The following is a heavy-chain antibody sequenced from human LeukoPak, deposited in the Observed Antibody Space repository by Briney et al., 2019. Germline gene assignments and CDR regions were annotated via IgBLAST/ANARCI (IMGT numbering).Heavy chain of an antibody. CDR2: IYSGGST. CDR1: GFTVSSNY. CDR3: GMSGATSNYYYGMDV. J-gene: IGHJ6*02. V-gene: IGHV3-53*01. D-gene: IGHD1-26*01. Sequence: GGSLRLSCAASGFTVSSNYMSWVRQAPGKGLEWVSVIYSGGSTYYADSVKGRFTISRDNSKNTLYLQMNSLRAEDTAVYYCGMSGATSNYYYGMDVWGQGTTVTVSS.